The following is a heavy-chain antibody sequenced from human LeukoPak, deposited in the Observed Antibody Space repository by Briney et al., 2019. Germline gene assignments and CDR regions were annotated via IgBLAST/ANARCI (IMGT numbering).Heavy chain of an antibody. J-gene: IGHJ5*02. Sequence: SVKVSCKASGGTFSSYAISWVRQAPGQGLEWMGGIIPIFGTANYAQKFQGRVTITGDKSTSTAYMELSSLRSEDTAVYYCARDHRDVLLWFGESWFDPWGQGTLVTVSS. CDR3: ARDHRDVLLWFGESWFDP. CDR2: IIPIFGTA. D-gene: IGHD3-10*01. CDR1: GGTFSSYA. V-gene: IGHV1-69*06.